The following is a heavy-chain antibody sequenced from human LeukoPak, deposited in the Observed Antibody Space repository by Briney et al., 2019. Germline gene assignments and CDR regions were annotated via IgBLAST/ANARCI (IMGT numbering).Heavy chain of an antibody. J-gene: IGHJ4*02. Sequence: PSETLSLTCTVSGGSISSYYWSWIRQPPGKGLEWIGYIYYSGTTNYNPSLKSRVTISVDTSKNQFSLKLSSVTASDTAVYYCARGVYIAAAQYGYWGQGTLVTVSS. CDR1: GGSISSYY. CDR3: ARGVYIAAAQYGY. V-gene: IGHV4-59*01. CDR2: IYYSGTT. D-gene: IGHD6-13*01.